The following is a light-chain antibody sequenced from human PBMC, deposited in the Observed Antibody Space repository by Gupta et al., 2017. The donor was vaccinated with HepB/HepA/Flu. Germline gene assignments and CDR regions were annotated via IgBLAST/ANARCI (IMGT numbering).Light chain of an antibody. CDR2: AAS. J-gene: IGKJ1*01. CDR1: QSISSY. V-gene: IGKV1-39*01. CDR3: QQSYSTPRT. Sequence: SPSSLSASVGDRVTITCRASQSISSYLNWYQQKPGKAPKLLIYAASSLQSGVPSRFSGSGSGTDFTLTISRLQPEDFATYYCQQSYSTPRTFGQGTKVEIK.